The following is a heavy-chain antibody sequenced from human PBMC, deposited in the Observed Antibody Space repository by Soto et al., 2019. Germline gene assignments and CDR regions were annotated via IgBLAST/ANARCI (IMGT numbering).Heavy chain of an antibody. CDR2: ISGSGATT. V-gene: IGHV3-23*01. Sequence: GGSLRLSCAASGFAFSAYAMTWVRQAPGKGLEWVSGISGSGATTDYADSVKGRFSISRDNSKSALYLQMSSLRADDTAVYFCAKDRTLSSATPIRFGYWGQGTRGTVSS. D-gene: IGHD2-2*02. CDR3: AKDRTLSSATPIRFGY. CDR1: GFAFSAYA. J-gene: IGHJ4*02.